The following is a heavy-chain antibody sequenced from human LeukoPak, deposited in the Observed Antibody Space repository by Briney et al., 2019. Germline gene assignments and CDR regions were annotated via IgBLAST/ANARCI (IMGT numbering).Heavy chain of an antibody. CDR3: ARDGTSTDDY. V-gene: IGHV1-18*04. CDR1: GYTFTSHY. D-gene: IGHD2-2*01. CDR2: ISGNNDNP. Sequence: ASVKVSCKASGYTFTSHYMQWVRQAPGQGLEWMGWISGNNDNPNYGQNFQGRFTVTTDSSTSTAYMELRNLRSDDTAVYYCARDGTSTDDYWGQGTLVTVSS. J-gene: IGHJ4*02.